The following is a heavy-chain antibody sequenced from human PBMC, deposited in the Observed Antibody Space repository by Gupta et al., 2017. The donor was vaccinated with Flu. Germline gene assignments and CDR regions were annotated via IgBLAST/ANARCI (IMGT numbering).Heavy chain of an antibody. CDR1: GFSLSTSGVG. D-gene: IGHD1-26*01. J-gene: IGHJ5*02. Sequence: QITLKESGPTLVKPTQTLTLTCTFSGFSLSTSGVGVGWIRQPPGKALEWLALIYWNDDKRYSPSLKSRLTITKDTSKNQVVLTMTNMDPVDTATYYCAHSRYSGSYYRPPLSYRDWFDPWGQGTLVTVSS. CDR3: AHSRYSGSYYRPPLSYRDWFDP. V-gene: IGHV2-5*01. CDR2: IYWNDDK.